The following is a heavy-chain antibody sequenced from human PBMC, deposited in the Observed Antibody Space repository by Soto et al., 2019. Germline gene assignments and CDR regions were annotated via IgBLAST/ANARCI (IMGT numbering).Heavy chain of an antibody. Sequence: HPGGSLRLSCAASGFPFSNHWMTWVRQAPGKGLEWVASTNEDGSGKYYLDSVKGRLTISRDNAENSLFLQMNSLRVEDTAMYYCAKHIEYWGQGTLVTVSS. CDR2: TNEDGSGK. CDR1: GFPFSNHW. V-gene: IGHV3-7*01. CDR3: AKHIEY. J-gene: IGHJ4*02.